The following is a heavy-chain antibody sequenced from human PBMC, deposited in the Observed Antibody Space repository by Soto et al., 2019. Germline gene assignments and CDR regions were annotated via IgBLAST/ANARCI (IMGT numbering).Heavy chain of an antibody. V-gene: IGHV1-69*01. Sequence: QVQLVQSGAEVKKPGSSVKVSCKASGGTFSSYAISWVRQAPGQGLEWMGGIIPIFGTANYAQKFQGRVTITADESTSTAYMELSSLRSEDTDVYYCARELSEGYSGYDYYYGMDVWGQGTTVTVSS. CDR3: ARELSEGYSGYDYYYGMDV. CDR1: GGTFSSYA. D-gene: IGHD5-12*01. J-gene: IGHJ6*02. CDR2: IIPIFGTA.